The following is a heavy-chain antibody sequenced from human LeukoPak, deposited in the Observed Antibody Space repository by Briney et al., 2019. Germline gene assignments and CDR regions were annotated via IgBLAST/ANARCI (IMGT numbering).Heavy chain of an antibody. CDR2: IYYSGST. J-gene: IGHJ5*02. V-gene: IGHV4-39*01. CDR3: ARHIYSGSYSRWFDP. CDR1: GGSISSSSDY. Sequence: SESLSLTCTVSGGSISSSSDYWAWIRQPPGKGLEWIGSIYYSGSTYYNSSLKSRVTVSVDTSKNQFSLKLSSVTAADPAVYYCARHIYSGSYSRWFDPWGQGTLVTVSS. D-gene: IGHD1-26*01.